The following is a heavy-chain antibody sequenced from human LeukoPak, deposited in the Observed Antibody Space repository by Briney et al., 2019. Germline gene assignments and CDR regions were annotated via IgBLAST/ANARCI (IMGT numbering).Heavy chain of an antibody. J-gene: IGHJ5*02. CDR1: GASISSSY. V-gene: IGHV4-59*03. CDR3: AKNGRTWPS. Sequence: SETLSLTCSVSGASISSSYWSWLRQPPGKGLEWIAHIYNRDTNYNPSLQSRVTISLDTSKNQFSLKLTSVTAVDTAVYYCAKNGRTWPSWGRGTLVTVSS. CDR2: IYNRDT. D-gene: IGHD2-8*01.